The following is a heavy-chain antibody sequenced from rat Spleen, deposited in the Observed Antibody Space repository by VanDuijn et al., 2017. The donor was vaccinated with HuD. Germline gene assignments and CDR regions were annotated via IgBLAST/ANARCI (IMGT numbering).Heavy chain of an antibody. V-gene: IGHV2S63*01. J-gene: IGHJ2*01. CDR1: GFSLSDYS. Sequence: EVQLKESGPGLVQPSQTLSLTCTGSGFSLSDYSVHWVRQPPGKGLEWMGAMWSGGSTEYNSALKSRLIISRDTSKSQLFLKMNSLQTEDTAMYFCASGIFDFWGQGVMVTVSP. D-gene: IGHD1-4*01. CDR2: MWSGGST. CDR3: ASGIFDF.